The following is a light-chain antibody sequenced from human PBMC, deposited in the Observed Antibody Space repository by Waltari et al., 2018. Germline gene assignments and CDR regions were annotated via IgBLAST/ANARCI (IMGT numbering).Light chain of an antibody. J-gene: IGKJ1*01. CDR1: QSVLHSSNNKNY. CDR3: QQYFSAPWT. Sequence: DIVMTQSPDSLAVSLCERATTNCKSSQSVLHSSNNKNYLAWYQQKPGQPPNLLIYWASTRESGVPDRFSGSGSGTDFTLTISSLQAEDVAVYYCQQYFSAPWTFGQGTKVEIK. V-gene: IGKV4-1*01. CDR2: WAS.